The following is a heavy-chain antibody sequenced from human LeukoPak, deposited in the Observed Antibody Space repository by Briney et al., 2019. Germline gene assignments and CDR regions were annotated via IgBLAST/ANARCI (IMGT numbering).Heavy chain of an antibody. V-gene: IGHV3-30*04. CDR3: ARASMATINYYYFYMDA. CDR1: GFRLIKYA. J-gene: IGHJ6*03. CDR2: TSFDGKKE. Sequence: GGSLRLSCEASGFRLIKYAMHWVRQAPGRGLEWVAVTSFDGKKEFYADSVKGRFTISRDNSKNALFLQMNSLQTDDTAIYYCARASMATINYYYFYMDAWGKGTTVTVSS. D-gene: IGHD5-24*01.